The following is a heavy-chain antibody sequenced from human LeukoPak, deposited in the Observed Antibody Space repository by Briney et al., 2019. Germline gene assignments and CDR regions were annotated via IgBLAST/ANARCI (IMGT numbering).Heavy chain of an antibody. Sequence: KPSETLSLTCTVSGGSISSYYWSWIRQPPGKGLEWIGYIYYSGSTNYNPSLKSRVTISVDTSKNQFSLKLSSVTAADTAVYYCARAPYGYGDYVDYYYGMDVWGQGTTVTVPS. D-gene: IGHD4-17*01. CDR1: GGSISSYY. J-gene: IGHJ6*02. CDR3: ARAPYGYGDYVDYYYGMDV. CDR2: IYYSGST. V-gene: IGHV4-59*01.